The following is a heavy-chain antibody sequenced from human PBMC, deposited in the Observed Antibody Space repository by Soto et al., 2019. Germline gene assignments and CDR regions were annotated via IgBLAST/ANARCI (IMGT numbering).Heavy chain of an antibody. CDR3: ARDWWRWLQLQEDYYYYGMDV. D-gene: IGHD5-12*01. CDR2: ISYDGSNK. J-gene: IGHJ6*01. V-gene: IGHV3-30-3*01. CDR1: GFTFSSYA. Sequence: QVQLVESGGGVVQPGRSLRLSCAASGFTFSSYAMHWVRQAPGKGLEWVAVISYDGSNKYYADSVKGRFTISRDNSKNTLYLQMNSLRAEDTAVYYCARDWWRWLQLQEDYYYYGMDVW.